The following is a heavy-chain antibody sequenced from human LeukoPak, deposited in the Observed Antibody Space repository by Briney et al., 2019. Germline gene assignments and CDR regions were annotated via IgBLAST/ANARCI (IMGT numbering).Heavy chain of an antibody. J-gene: IGHJ6*03. CDR3: AKAPPDPYYYYMDV. V-gene: IGHV3-33*06. Sequence: GGFLRLSCAASKFTFNNYAMHWVRQTPGKGLEWVAVIWFDGSRQYYADSVKGRFTISRDNSKNTLFLQMNNLRAGDTAIYYCAKAPPDPYYYYMDVWGKGTPVTVSS. CDR1: KFTFNNYA. CDR2: IWFDGSRQ.